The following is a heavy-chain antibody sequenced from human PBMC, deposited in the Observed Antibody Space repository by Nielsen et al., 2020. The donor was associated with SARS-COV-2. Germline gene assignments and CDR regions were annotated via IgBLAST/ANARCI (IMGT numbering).Heavy chain of an antibody. CDR3: AHVSKLYCGGDCETFDI. Sequence: SGPTLVKPTQTLTLTCTFSGFSLSTSAVGVGWIRQPPGKALEWLAVIYWNDDKRYSPSLRSRLTITKDTPKNQVDLSMTNMDPVDTATYYCAHVSKLYCGGDCETFDIWGQGTMVTVS. D-gene: IGHD2-21*01. J-gene: IGHJ3*02. CDR2: IYWNDDK. V-gene: IGHV2-5*01. CDR1: GFSLSTSAVG.